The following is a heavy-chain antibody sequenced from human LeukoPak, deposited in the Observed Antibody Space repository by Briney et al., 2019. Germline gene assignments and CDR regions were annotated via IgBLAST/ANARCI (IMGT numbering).Heavy chain of an antibody. J-gene: IGHJ4*02. CDR3: ARGVRSNDFWSGYSTGYFDY. CDR2: INPSGGST. Sequence: ASVKVSCKASGYTFTSYYMHWVRQAPGQGLEWMGIINPSGGSTSYAQKFRGRVTMTRDTSTSTVYMELSSLRSEDTAVYYCARGVRSNDFWSGYSTGYFDYWGQGTLVTVSS. CDR1: GYTFTSYY. D-gene: IGHD3-3*01. V-gene: IGHV1-46*01.